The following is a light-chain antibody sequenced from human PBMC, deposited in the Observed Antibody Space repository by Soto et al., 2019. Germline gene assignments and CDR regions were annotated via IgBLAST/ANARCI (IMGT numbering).Light chain of an antibody. CDR2: DVT. V-gene: IGLV2-14*03. CDR1: STDVGDFNY. Sequence: QSALTQPASVSGSPGRSVTISCTGTSTDVGDFNYVSWYQHLPGRAPKLIIYDVTNRPSGISYRFPASKSGRTASLTISGLQAEDEGDYYCSSYSSSTTHVVFGGGTKLTVL. CDR3: SSYSSSTTHVV. J-gene: IGLJ2*01.